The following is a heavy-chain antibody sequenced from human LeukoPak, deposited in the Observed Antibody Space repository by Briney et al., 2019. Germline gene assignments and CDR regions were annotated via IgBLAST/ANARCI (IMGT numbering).Heavy chain of an antibody. CDR1: GFTFSSYS. CDR2: ISSSSSYI. D-gene: IGHD3-10*01. Sequence: GGSLRVSGAASGFTFSSYSMNWVRQAPGKGLEWVSSISSSSSYIYYADSVKGRFTISRDNAKNSLYLQMNSLRAEDTAVYYCARVGTYYFDYWGQGTLVTVSS. J-gene: IGHJ4*02. V-gene: IGHV3-21*01. CDR3: ARVGTYYFDY.